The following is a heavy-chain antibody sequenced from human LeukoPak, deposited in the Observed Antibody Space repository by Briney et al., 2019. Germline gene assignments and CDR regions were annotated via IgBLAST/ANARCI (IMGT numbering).Heavy chain of an antibody. D-gene: IGHD3-10*01. CDR1: GFTFSSYD. CDR3: ARGPVGNGLGRSRMDV. CDR2: IGTAGDT. Sequence: PGGSLRLSCAASGFTFSSYDMHWVRQATGKGLEWVSAIGTAGDTYYPGSVKGRFTISRENAKNSLYLQMNSLRAGDTAVYYCARGPVGNGLGRSRMDVWGQGTKVTVSS. V-gene: IGHV3-13*01. J-gene: IGHJ6*02.